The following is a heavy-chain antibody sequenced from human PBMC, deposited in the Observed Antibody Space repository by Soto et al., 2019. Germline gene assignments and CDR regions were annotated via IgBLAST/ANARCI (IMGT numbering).Heavy chain of an antibody. CDR2: IPYDGSNK. D-gene: IGHD3-16*01. CDR3: AKVTGDHSYYYHGLDV. Sequence: PGGSLRLSCAASGFTFSTYGMHWVRQAPGKGLEWVAVIPYDGSNKYYADSVKGRFTISRDNSKNTLYLQMNSLRTEDTAVYYCAKVTGDHSYYYHGLDVWGQGTAVTVSS. J-gene: IGHJ6*02. V-gene: IGHV3-30*18. CDR1: GFTFSTYG.